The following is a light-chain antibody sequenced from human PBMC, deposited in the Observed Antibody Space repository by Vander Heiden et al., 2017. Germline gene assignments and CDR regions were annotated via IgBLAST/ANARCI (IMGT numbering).Light chain of an antibody. CDR1: QSVSSY. CDR2: DAS. J-gene: IGKJ1*01. V-gene: IGKV3-11*01. CDR3: QQRSNWPWT. Sequence: EIVLTQSPATLSLSPGESATLSCRASQSVSSYLAWYQQKPGQAPRLLIYDASNRATGSPARFSGSGSGTDFTLTISSREPEDFAVYYCQQRSNWPWTFGKGTKVEIK.